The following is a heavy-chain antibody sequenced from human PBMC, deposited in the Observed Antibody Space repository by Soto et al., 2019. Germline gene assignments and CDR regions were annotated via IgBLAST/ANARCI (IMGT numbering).Heavy chain of an antibody. D-gene: IGHD6-19*01. J-gene: IGHJ6*03. V-gene: IGHV4-59*11. CDR2: IYYSGST. Sequence: SETLSLTCTVSGGSISSHYWSWIRQPPGKGLEWIGHIYYSGSTNYNPSLKSRVTISVDTSKNHFSLKLSSVTAADTAVYYCARDRGNSGWYGDYYYMDVWGKGTPVTVSS. CDR1: GGSISSHY. CDR3: ARDRGNSGWYGDYYYMDV.